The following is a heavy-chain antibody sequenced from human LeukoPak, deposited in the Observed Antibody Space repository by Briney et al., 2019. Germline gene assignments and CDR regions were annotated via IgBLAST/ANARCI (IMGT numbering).Heavy chain of an antibody. V-gene: IGHV1-8*02. J-gene: IGHJ4*02. CDR1: GYTFTGYY. D-gene: IGHD6-13*01. Sequence: ASVKVSCKASGYTFTGYYMHWARQATGQGLEWMGWMNPNSGNTGYAQKFQGRVTMTRNTSISTAYMELSSLRSEDTAVYYCAREPGIAAAQAGDWGQGTLVTVSS. CDR2: MNPNSGNT. CDR3: AREPGIAAAQAGD.